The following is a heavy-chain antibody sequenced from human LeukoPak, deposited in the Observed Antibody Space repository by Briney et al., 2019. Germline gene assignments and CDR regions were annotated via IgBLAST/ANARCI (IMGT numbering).Heavy chain of an antibody. CDR2: IYYSGST. V-gene: IGHV4-59*01. CDR3: ARALFGDNTIDL. CDR1: GGSISSYY. D-gene: IGHD3-10*02. J-gene: IGHJ5*02. Sequence: SETLSLTCTVSGGSISSYYWSWIRQPPGKGLEWIGYIYYSGSTNYNPSLKSRVTISVDTSKNQFSLKLSSVTAADTAVYYCARALFGDNTIDLWGQGTLVTVSS.